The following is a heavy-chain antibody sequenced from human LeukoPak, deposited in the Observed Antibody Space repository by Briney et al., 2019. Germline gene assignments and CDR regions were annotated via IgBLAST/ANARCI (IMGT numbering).Heavy chain of an antibody. CDR2: IISDGSSI. D-gene: IGHD2/OR15-2a*01. CDR1: GFTFSSYW. V-gene: IGHV3-74*01. J-gene: IGHJ4*02. CDR3: AGPSNSRILHYYFDY. Sequence: GGSLRLSCAASGFTFSSYWMHWVRQAPGKGLVWVSRIISDGSSISYADSVKGRFTISRDNARNTLYLQMNSLRAEDSAVYYCAGPSNSRILHYYFDYWGQGTPVTVSS.